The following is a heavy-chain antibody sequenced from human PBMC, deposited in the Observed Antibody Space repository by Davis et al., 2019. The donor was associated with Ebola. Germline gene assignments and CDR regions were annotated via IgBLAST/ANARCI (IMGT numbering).Heavy chain of an antibody. CDR3: ARVATDWFDP. J-gene: IGHJ5*02. CDR1: GFTFSSYW. V-gene: IGHV3-74*01. CDR2: INGDATIT. Sequence: GESLKISCAASGFTFSSYWMHWVRQTPGTGLVWVSNINGDATITNYADSVKGRFTTSRDNAKNTLYLQMNSLRVEDAGLYFCARVATDWFDPWGQGTLVTVSS.